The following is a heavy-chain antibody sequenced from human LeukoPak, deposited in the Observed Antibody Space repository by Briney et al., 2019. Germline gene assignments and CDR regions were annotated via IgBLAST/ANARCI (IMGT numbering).Heavy chain of an antibody. CDR1: GGTLNTHI. Sequence: ASVKVSCKASGGTLNTHIFTWVRQAPGQGLEWMGKITPIIDSSKYAQKFQGRLTITADKSTGTVYMELSSLRSEDTAVYYCARVNLRGSQYNWSDPWGQGTLVTVSS. D-gene: IGHD1-26*01. CDR3: ARVNLRGSQYNWSDP. CDR2: ITPIIDSS. J-gene: IGHJ5*02. V-gene: IGHV1-69*08.